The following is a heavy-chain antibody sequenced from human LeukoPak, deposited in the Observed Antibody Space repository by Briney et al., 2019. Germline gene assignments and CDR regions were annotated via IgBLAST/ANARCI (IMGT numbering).Heavy chain of an antibody. J-gene: IGHJ3*02. CDR2: IYENDER. Sequence: SRPALVNPTQTLTLTRTFSGFSFSTGGVGVGWSRQPPGVALEWLGDIYENDERLYSSSLQNRLSITKDTSKNQVVLTMANMGAVDTDTSYCAHRNRGVASDIWGQGTMVTDSS. CDR3: AHRNRGVASDI. D-gene: IGHD3-10*01. CDR1: GFSFSTGGVG. V-gene: IGHV2-5*01.